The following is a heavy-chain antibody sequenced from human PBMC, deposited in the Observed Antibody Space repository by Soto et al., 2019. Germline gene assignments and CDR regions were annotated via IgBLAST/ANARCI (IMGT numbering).Heavy chain of an antibody. D-gene: IGHD5-18*01. CDR1: GGSISSGGFS. CDR2: IYYGGTT. CDR3: ARYSFGFDY. V-gene: IGHV4-30-2*01. Sequence: SETLSLTCSVSGGSISSGGFSWSWIRQPLGKGLEWTGYIYYGGTTYYNPSLKGRVTMSVDRSKNQFSLELGSVTAADTAVYYCARYSFGFDYWGRGTLVTVSS. J-gene: IGHJ4*02.